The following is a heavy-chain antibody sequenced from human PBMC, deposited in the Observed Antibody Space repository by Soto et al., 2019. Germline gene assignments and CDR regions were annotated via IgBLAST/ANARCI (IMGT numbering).Heavy chain of an antibody. D-gene: IGHD3-3*01. CDR2: ISDSGGTV. CDR1: GFTFSSYE. Sequence: GSLRLSCAASGFTFSSYEMNWVRQAPGQGLEWVSYISDSGGTVYYADSVKGRFTVSRDNAQNSVYLQMNSLRTEDTAVYYCARDLLHYDFWSGYSAYFYYGMDVWGPGTTVTVSS. V-gene: IGHV3-48*03. CDR3: ARDLLHYDFWSGYSAYFYYGMDV. J-gene: IGHJ6*02.